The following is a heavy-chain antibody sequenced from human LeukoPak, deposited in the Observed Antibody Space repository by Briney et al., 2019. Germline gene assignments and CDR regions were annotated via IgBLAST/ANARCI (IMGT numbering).Heavy chain of an antibody. D-gene: IGHD2-2*02. J-gene: IGHJ4*02. CDR2: ISSSSSTI. CDR3: ARELSFVVVPAAIHSAFDY. Sequence: GGSLRLSCAASGFTFSSYSMNWVRQAPGKGLEWVSYISSSSSTIYYADSVKGRFTISRDNAKNSLHLQMNSLRAEDTAVYYCARELSFVVVPAAIHSAFDYWGQGTLVTVSS. CDR1: GFTFSSYS. V-gene: IGHV3-48*01.